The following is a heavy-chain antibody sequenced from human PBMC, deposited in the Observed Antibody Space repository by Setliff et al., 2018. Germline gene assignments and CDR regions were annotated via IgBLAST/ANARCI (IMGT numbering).Heavy chain of an antibody. CDR3: ARDGQWGYGGNSGAFDI. Sequence: ASVKVSCKASGYTFTSYGISWVRQAPGQGLEWMGWVSAYNGNTNYAQKLQGRVTMTTDTSTSTAYMELRSLRSDDTAVYYCARDGQWGYGGNSGAFDIWGQGTMVTVSS. CDR2: VSAYNGNT. CDR1: GYTFTSYG. J-gene: IGHJ3*02. D-gene: IGHD4-17*01. V-gene: IGHV1-18*01.